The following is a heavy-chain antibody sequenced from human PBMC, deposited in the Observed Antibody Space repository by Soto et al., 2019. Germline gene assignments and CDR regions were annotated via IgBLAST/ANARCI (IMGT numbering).Heavy chain of an antibody. CDR3: ARWSSTWPDNWFDP. D-gene: IGHD6-13*01. V-gene: IGHV1-18*01. Sequence: QVQLVQSGAEVKKPGASVKVSCKASGYNFNTYGFSWVRQAPGQGLEWVGWIGAYNGNTKNAQNFHGRVTITTDTSTRTAYMELRSLTSKDTAVYYCARWSSTWPDNWFDPWGQGTLVTVSS. CDR2: IGAYNGNT. J-gene: IGHJ5*02. CDR1: GYNFNTYG.